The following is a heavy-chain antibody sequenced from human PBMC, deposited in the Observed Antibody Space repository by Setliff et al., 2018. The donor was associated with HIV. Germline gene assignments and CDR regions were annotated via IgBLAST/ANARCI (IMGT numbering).Heavy chain of an antibody. J-gene: IGHJ4*02. CDR2: ISSSSYYI. Sequence: GESLKISCAASGFTFSSYTMNWVRQAPGKGLEWVSSISSSSYYIYYADSVEGRFTISRDNAKNSLFLQMNSLRAEDTAVYYCASIELAAMVPVDYWGQGTLVTVSS. CDR3: ASIELAAMVPVDY. CDR1: GFTFSSYT. D-gene: IGHD5-18*01. V-gene: IGHV3-21*01.